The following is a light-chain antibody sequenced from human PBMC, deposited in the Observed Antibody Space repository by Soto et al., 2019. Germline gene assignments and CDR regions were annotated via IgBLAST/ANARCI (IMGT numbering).Light chain of an antibody. V-gene: IGLV2-23*01. Sequence: QSVLTQPASVSGSPGQSITISCTGTSSDVGSYNLVSWYQQHPGKAPKLMIYEGSKRRSGVSNRFSGSKSGNTASLTISGVQAEDEADYYCFSYAGSSTLVFGGGTKVTV. CDR3: FSYAGSSTLV. CDR1: SSDVGSYNL. J-gene: IGLJ2*01. CDR2: EGS.